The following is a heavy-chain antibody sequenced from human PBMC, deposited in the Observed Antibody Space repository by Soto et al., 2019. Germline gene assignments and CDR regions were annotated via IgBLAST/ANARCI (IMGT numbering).Heavy chain of an antibody. CDR1: GYTFTSYA. D-gene: IGHD3-3*01. CDR3: ARDIDDFWRGALYYYYGMDV. Sequence: QVQLVQSGAEVKKPGASVKVSCKASGYTFTSYAMHWVHQAPGQRLEWMGWINAGNGNTKYSQKFQGRATITRDTSASTAYMELSSLRSEDTAVYYCARDIDDFWRGALYYYYGMDVWGQGTTVTVSS. J-gene: IGHJ6*02. CDR2: INAGNGNT. V-gene: IGHV1-3*01.